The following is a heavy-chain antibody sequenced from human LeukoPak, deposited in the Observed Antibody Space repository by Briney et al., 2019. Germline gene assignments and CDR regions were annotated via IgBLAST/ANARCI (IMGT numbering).Heavy chain of an antibody. V-gene: IGHV3-49*03. Sequence: PGRSLRLSCTVSGFTFGDFALSWFRQAPGKGLEWVGFIRSKASGGTTEYAASVKGRFTVSRDDSKPIAYLQMNSLKTEDTAVYYCTRDLNVWGSYRFDYWGQGTLVTVSS. CDR1: GFTFGDFA. J-gene: IGHJ4*02. D-gene: IGHD3-16*02. CDR2: IRSKASGGTT. CDR3: TRDLNVWGSYRFDY.